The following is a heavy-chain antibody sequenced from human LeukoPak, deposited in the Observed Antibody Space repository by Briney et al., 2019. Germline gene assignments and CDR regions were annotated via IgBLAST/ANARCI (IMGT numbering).Heavy chain of an antibody. J-gene: IGHJ4*02. CDR3: ARARYDSSGYYSIFDY. D-gene: IGHD3-22*01. CDR1: GFTFSHYG. Sequence: PGGSLRLSCATSGFTFSHYGMHWVRQPPGRGLDWVAHIRYDESDKYYADSVKGRFTISRDNAKNSLYLQMNSLRGEDTAVYYCARARYDSSGYYSIFDYWGQGTLVTVSS. V-gene: IGHV3-30*02. CDR2: IRYDESDK.